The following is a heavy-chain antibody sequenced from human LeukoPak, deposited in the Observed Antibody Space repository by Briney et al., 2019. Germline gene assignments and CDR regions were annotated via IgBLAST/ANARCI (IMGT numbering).Heavy chain of an antibody. D-gene: IGHD6-13*01. Sequence: ASVKVSCKASGYSFTSYDINWVRQATGQGLEWMGWMNPNSGNTGYAQKFQGRVTMTRNTSISAAYMELSSLRSEDTAVYCCARGLQQDGSSSWYDWFDPWGQGTLVTVSS. CDR2: MNPNSGNT. V-gene: IGHV1-8*01. CDR3: ARGLQQDGSSSWYDWFDP. CDR1: GYSFTSYD. J-gene: IGHJ5*02.